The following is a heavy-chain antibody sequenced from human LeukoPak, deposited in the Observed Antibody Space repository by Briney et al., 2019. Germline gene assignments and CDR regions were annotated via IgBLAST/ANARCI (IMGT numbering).Heavy chain of an antibody. CDR2: INHSGST. CDR3: ASMTTVTNYYYYYGMDV. D-gene: IGHD4-11*01. Sequence: SETLSLTCGVYGGSFSGYHWTWIRLRPGKGLEWIGDINHSGSTHYNPSLKSRVTISVDTSKNQFSLRLSSVTAADTAVYYCASMTTVTNYYYYYGMDVWGQGTTVTVSS. CDR1: GGSFSGYH. V-gene: IGHV4-34*01. J-gene: IGHJ6*02.